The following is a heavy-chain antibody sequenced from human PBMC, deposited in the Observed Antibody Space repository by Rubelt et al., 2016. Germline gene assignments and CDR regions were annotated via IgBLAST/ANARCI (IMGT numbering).Heavy chain of an antibody. D-gene: IGHD6-13*01. CDR3: ARHYSSSSWYGVDY. CDR1: GGSISSYY. J-gene: IGHJ4*02. CDR2: IYYSGST. V-gene: IGHV4-59*08. Sequence: QVQLQESGPGLVKPSETLSLTCTVSGGSISSYYWSWIRQPPGKGLEWIGYIYYSGSTNYNPSLKVRVTISVDTSKNQFSLKLSSVTAADTAVYYCARHYSSSSWYGVDYWGQGTLVTVSS.